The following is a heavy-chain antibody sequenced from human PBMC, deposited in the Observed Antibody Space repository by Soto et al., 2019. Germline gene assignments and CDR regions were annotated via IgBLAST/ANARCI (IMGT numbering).Heavy chain of an antibody. D-gene: IGHD2-2*01. J-gene: IGHJ6*03. CDR2: SRNKANSYTT. CDR3: VRSRNYYYMDV. CDR1: GFTFSDHY. Sequence: EVQLVESGGGLVQPGGSLRLSCAASGFTFSDHYMHWVRQAPGKGLEWVGRSRNKANSYTTEYAASVKGRFSISRDESKKSLSLLMNSRKTEDTAVYYCVRSRNYYYMDVWAKGTTVIVS. V-gene: IGHV3-72*01.